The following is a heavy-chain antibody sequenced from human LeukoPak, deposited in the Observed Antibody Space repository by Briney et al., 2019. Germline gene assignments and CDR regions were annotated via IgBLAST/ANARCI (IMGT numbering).Heavy chain of an antibody. Sequence: GGSLRLSCAASGFTFSSYGMHWVRQAPGKGLEWVAVISYDGSNKYYADSVKGRFTISRDNAKNSLYLQMNSLRAEDTAVYYCARTPGYDILTGYFDYWGQGTLVTVSS. D-gene: IGHD3-9*01. CDR2: ISYDGSNK. CDR1: GFTFSSYG. CDR3: ARTPGYDILTGYFDY. V-gene: IGHV3-30*03. J-gene: IGHJ4*02.